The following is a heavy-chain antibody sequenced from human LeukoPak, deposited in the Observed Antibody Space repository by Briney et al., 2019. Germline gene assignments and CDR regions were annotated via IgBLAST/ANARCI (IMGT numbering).Heavy chain of an antibody. D-gene: IGHD6-19*01. CDR2: INPSGSST. CDR1: GYSFTSHY. J-gene: IGHJ3*01. CDR3: ARDLRTIAVTGIGVFDV. V-gene: IGHV1-46*01. Sequence: ASVKVSCKASGYSFTSHYMHWVRQAPGQGLEWMGLINPSGSSTLCAQKFQGRVTMTRDMSTSTVYMELSSLRSEDTAVYYCARDLRTIAVTGIGVFDVWGQGTKVTVSS.